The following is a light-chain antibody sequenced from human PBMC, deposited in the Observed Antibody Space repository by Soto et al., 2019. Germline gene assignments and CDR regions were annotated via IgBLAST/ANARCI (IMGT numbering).Light chain of an antibody. V-gene: IGKV3-11*01. CDR2: DAS. J-gene: IGKJ1*01. CDR1: QSVSNF. CDR3: QQRSIWPPWT. Sequence: EIVFTQAPATLSFSPGERATLTCRASQSVSNFLAWYQHKPGQAPRLLIYDASIRATGVPARFSGSGSGTDFSLTISSLEPEDFAIYYCQQRSIWPPWTFGQGTKVDIK.